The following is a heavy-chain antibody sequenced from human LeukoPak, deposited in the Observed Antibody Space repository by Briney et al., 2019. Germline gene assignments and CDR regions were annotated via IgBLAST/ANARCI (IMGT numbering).Heavy chain of an antibody. J-gene: IGHJ4*02. CDR3: AKFFDD. CDR1: GFTFSDYE. CDR2: ITSSGDII. Sequence: GGSLRLSCAASGFTFSDYEMNWVRQAPGKGLDWVSYITSSGDIIYYADSVKGRFTISRDNAKNSLYLQMNSLTAEDTAVYYCAKFFDDWGQGTLVTVSS. V-gene: IGHV3-48*03.